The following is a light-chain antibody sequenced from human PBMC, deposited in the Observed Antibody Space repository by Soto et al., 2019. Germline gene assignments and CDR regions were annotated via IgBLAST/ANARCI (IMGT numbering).Light chain of an antibody. CDR1: QNIGTN. V-gene: IGKV3-15*01. CDR3: QQYNHWPPYT. CDR2: GAS. J-gene: IGKJ2*01. Sequence: EIVMTQSPATLSVSPGERATLSCRASQNIGTNLAWYQQKPGQPPRLLIYGASARATGIPARFSGSGSGTPFSLTVSSLQSEDSAVYYCQQYNHWPPYTFGQGAKLEIK.